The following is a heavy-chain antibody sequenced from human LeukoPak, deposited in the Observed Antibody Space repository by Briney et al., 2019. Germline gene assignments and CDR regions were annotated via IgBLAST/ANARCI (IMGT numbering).Heavy chain of an antibody. CDR3: AKLGGITMVRGNPRDY. D-gene: IGHD3-10*01. Sequence: GGSLRLSCAASGIAFSTYAMSWVRQAPGKGLEWVSAISGSGGSTYYADSVKGRFTISRDNSKNTLYLQMNSLRAEDTAVYYCAKLGGITMVRGNPRDYWGQGTLVTVSS. CDR2: ISGSGGST. J-gene: IGHJ4*02. V-gene: IGHV3-23*01. CDR1: GIAFSTYA.